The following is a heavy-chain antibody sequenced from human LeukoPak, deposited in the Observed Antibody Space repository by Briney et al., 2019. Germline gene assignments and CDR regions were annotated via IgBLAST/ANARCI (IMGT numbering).Heavy chain of an antibody. D-gene: IGHD4-17*01. J-gene: IGHJ1*01. V-gene: IGHV3-7*01. CDR3: ARGEYGDQSEYLQH. CDR1: GFTFSTYW. CDR2: INQEGSEE. Sequence: GGPLRLSCVGSGFTFSTYWTNWAGHPPGKGLEWVANINQEGSEENYLASVKGRFTVSRDNAKSSLFLQMRSLRAEDTAVYYCARGEYGDQSEYLQHWGQGTLVTVSS.